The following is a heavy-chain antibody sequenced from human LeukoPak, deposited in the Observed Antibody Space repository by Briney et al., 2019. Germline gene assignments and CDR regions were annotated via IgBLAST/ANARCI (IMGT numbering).Heavy chain of an antibody. CDR1: QGSFGSDY. Sequence: SETLSLTCTVSQGSFGSDYWSWIRQPPGKGLEWVGFIYYTGSTGYNPSLKSRVTISVDTSKNQFSLKLSSVTAADTAVYYCARGSGGIAAAGGAFDYWGQGTLVTVSS. J-gene: IGHJ4*02. V-gene: IGHV4-59*08. D-gene: IGHD6-13*01. CDR2: IYYTGST. CDR3: ARGSGGIAAAGGAFDY.